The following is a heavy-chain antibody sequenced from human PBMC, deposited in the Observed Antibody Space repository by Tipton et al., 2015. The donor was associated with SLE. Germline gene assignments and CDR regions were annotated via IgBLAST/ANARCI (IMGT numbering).Heavy chain of an antibody. V-gene: IGHV4-31*03. J-gene: IGHJ4*02. CDR2: IYYSGST. CDR3: ARVPQKWSGSSSHFDC. CDR1: GGSISSGGYY. Sequence: LRLSCTVSGGSISSGGYYWSWIRQHPGKGLGWIGYIYYSGSTYYNPSLKSRVTISVDTSKNQFSLKLSSVTAADTAVYYCARVPQKWSGSSSHFDCWGQGTLVTVSS. D-gene: IGHD6-6*01.